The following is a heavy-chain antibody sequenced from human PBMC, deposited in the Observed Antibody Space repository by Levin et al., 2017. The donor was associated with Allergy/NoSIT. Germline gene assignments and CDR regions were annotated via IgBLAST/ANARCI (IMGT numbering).Heavy chain of an antibody. Sequence: GESLKISCKGSGYSFTSYWIGWVRQMPGKGLEWMGIIYPGDSDTRYSPSFQGQVTISADKSISTAYLQWSSLKASDTAMYYCARRGYSYGYYPWYFDYWGQGTLVTVSS. CDR2: IYPGDSDT. V-gene: IGHV5-51*01. J-gene: IGHJ4*02. CDR1: GYSFTSYW. D-gene: IGHD5-18*01. CDR3: ARRGYSYGYYPWYFDY.